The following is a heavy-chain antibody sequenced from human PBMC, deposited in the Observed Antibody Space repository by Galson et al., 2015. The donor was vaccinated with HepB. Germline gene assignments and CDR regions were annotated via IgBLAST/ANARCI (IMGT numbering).Heavy chain of an antibody. J-gene: IGHJ4*02. Sequence: SLRLSCAASGFTFSSYSMSWVRQAPGKGLEWVSTSYIYYADSVKGRFTISRDDAKNSLYLQMNSLRVEDTAVYYCARGIGGPYCGGDFISYYFGNWGQGTLVTVSS. CDR3: ARGIGGPYCGGDFISYYFGN. CDR1: GFTFSSYS. V-gene: IGHV3-21*01. CDR2: TSYI. D-gene: IGHD2-21*01.